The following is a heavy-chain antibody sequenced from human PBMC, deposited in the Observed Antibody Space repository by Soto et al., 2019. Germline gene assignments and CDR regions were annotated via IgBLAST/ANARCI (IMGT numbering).Heavy chain of an antibody. CDR1: GGSISSSNW. D-gene: IGHD6-19*01. Sequence: SETLYLTYAVSGGSISSSNWCSWVRQPLGKGLEWIGEIYHSGSTNYNPSLKSRVTISVDKSKNQFSLKLSSVTAADTAVYYCARDEGSGWYRARAFDIWGQGTMVT. V-gene: IGHV4-4*02. CDR2: IYHSGST. J-gene: IGHJ3*02. CDR3: ARDEGSGWYRARAFDI.